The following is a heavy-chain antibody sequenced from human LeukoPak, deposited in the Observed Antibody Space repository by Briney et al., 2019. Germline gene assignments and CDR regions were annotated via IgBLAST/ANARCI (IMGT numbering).Heavy chain of an antibody. V-gene: IGHV2-5*02. D-gene: IGHD1-26*01. CDR3: ARRMGATLDY. Sequence: ASGPTLVNPTQTLTLTCTFAGVSLSTSGVGVGCIRQPPGRALEWLPLIYWEDYKRYSPSLKNRRTITKDTSKNQVVLTITNMDPVDTATHYCARRMGATLDYWGQGTLVTVSS. J-gene: IGHJ4*02. CDR2: IYWEDYK. CDR1: GVSLSTSGVG.